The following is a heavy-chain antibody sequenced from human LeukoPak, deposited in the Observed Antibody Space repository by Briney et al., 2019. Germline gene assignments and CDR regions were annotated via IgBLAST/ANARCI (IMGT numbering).Heavy chain of an antibody. CDR3: ARDLGAAAGFFDY. J-gene: IGHJ4*02. CDR2: IYSGGDT. D-gene: IGHD6-13*01. CDR1: GFTVSSSY. V-gene: IGHV3-66*01. Sequence: GGSLRLSCAASGFTVSSSYMSWVRQGPGKGLEWVSFIYSGGDTYYADSVKDRFIISGDSSENTLYLQMNSLRAEDTAVYFCARDLGAAAGFFDYWGQGTLVTVTS.